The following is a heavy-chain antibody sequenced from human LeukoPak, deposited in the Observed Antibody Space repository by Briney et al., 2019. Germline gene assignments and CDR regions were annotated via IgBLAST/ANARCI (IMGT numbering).Heavy chain of an antibody. Sequence: ASVKVSCKASGYTFTGYYMHWVRQAPGQGLEWMGWINPNSGGTNYAQKFQGRVTMTRDTSIRTAYMELSRLRSDDTAVYYCARGGDYYDSSGYYRTWGQGTLVTVSS. D-gene: IGHD3-22*01. CDR1: GYTFTGYY. J-gene: IGHJ5*02. CDR2: INPNSGGT. V-gene: IGHV1-2*02. CDR3: ARGGDYYDSSGYYRT.